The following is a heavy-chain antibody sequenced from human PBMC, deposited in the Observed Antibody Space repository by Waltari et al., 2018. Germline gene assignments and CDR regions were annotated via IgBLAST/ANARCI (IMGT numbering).Heavy chain of an antibody. CDR1: GFTFRSYE. CDR3: ASTYYYDSSGYAFDI. CDR2: ISSSGSTI. J-gene: IGHJ3*02. D-gene: IGHD3-22*01. V-gene: IGHV3-48*03. Sequence: EVQLVESGGGLVQPGGSLRLSCAASGFTFRSYEMNWVRQAPGKGLEWVSYISSSGSTIYYADSVKGRFTISRDNAKNSLYLQMNSLRAEDTAVYYCASTYYYDSSGYAFDIWGQGTMVTVSS.